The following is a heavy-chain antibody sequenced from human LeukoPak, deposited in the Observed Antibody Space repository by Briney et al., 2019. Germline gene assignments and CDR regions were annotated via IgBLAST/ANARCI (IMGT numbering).Heavy chain of an antibody. J-gene: IGHJ4*02. CDR1: GFTVSSNY. Sequence: TGGSLRLSCAASGFTVSSNYMSWVGQAPGKGLEWVSVIYSGGSTYYADSVKGRFTISRDNSKNTLYLQMNSLRAEDTAVYYCARAREWELLYDYWGQGTLVTVSS. CDR2: IYSGGST. D-gene: IGHD1-26*01. CDR3: ARAREWELLYDY. V-gene: IGHV3-66*01.